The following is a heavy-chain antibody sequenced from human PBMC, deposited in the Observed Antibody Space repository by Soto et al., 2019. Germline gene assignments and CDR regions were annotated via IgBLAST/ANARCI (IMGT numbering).Heavy chain of an antibody. CDR1: GYTFTSYY. J-gene: IGHJ3*02. CDR2: INPSGGST. CDR3: ARDIRIAAAGDDAFDI. V-gene: IGHV1-46*01. D-gene: IGHD6-13*01. Sequence: ASVKVSCKASGYTFTSYYMHWVRQAPGQGLEWMGIINPSGGSTSYAQKFQGRVTMTRDTSTSTVYMELSSLRSEDTAVYYCARDIRIAAAGDDAFDIWGQGTMVTVSS.